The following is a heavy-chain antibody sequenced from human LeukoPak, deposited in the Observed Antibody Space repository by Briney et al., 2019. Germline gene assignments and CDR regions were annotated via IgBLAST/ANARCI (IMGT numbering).Heavy chain of an antibody. J-gene: IGHJ2*01. V-gene: IGHV3-30*18. CDR1: GFTFSSFG. Sequence: GECLRLSCAASGFTFSSFGMHWVRQAPRKGLAWVPVISYDGSNKYSADSVKGRFTISRDNSKNTLYLQMNSLRAEDTAVYYCAKDRDRYSSSMLDLWGRGTLVTVSS. D-gene: IGHD6-6*01. CDR2: ISYDGSNK. CDR3: AKDRDRYSSSMLDL.